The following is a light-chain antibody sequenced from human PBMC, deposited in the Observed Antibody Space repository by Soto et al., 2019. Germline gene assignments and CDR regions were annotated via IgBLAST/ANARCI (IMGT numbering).Light chain of an antibody. CDR3: SSYTSSSTLV. Sequence: QSVLTQPASVSGSPGQSITISCTGTSSDVGGYNYVSWYQQHPGKAPKLMIYDVNNRPSGVSNRFSGSKSGNTASLTISGLQAEDEADCYCSSYTSSSTLVFGTGTKVTVL. V-gene: IGLV2-14*01. J-gene: IGLJ1*01. CDR1: SSDVGGYNY. CDR2: DVN.